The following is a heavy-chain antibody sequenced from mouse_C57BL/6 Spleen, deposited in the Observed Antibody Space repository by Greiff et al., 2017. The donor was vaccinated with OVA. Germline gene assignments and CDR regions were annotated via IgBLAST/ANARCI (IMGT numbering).Heavy chain of an antibody. CDR1: GFTFTDYY. D-gene: IGHD2-1*01. CDR3: ARYNGNYDWYFDG. J-gene: IGHJ1*03. Sequence: EVQGVESGGGLVQPGGSLSLSCAASGFTFTDYYMSWVRQPPGKALEWLGFIRNKANGYTTEYSASVKGRFTISRDNSQSILYLQMNALRAEDSATYYCARYNGNYDWYFDGWGTGTTVTVSS. CDR2: IRNKANGYTT. V-gene: IGHV7-3*01.